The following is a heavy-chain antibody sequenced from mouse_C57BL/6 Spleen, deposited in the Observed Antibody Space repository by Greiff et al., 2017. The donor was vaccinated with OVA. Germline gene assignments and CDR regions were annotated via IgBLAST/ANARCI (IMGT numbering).Heavy chain of an antibody. V-gene: IGHV1-82*01. Sequence: QVQLQQSGPELVKPGASVKISCKASGYAFSSSWMNWVKQRPGKGLEWIGRIYPGDGDTNYNGKFKGKATLTADKSSSTAYMQLSSLTSEDSAVYFCARSLTAQGYYFDYWGQGTTLTVSS. J-gene: IGHJ2*01. CDR3: ARSLTAQGYYFDY. D-gene: IGHD3-2*02. CDR2: IYPGDGDT. CDR1: GYAFSSSW.